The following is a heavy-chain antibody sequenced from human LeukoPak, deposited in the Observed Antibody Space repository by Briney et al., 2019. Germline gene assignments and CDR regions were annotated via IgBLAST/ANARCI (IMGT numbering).Heavy chain of an antibody. D-gene: IGHD3-22*01. CDR1: GFTFSSYS. J-gene: IGHJ4*02. Sequence: GGSLRLSCAASGFTFSSYSMSWVRQAPGKGLEWVSGISTSGGSSSYADSVKGRFTISRDNPRNTLYMQMNSLRAEDTALYYCAIMHPYYDGSGYWVQWGQGTLVTVSS. CDR3: AIMHPYYDGSGYWVQ. CDR2: ISTSGGSS. V-gene: IGHV3-23*01.